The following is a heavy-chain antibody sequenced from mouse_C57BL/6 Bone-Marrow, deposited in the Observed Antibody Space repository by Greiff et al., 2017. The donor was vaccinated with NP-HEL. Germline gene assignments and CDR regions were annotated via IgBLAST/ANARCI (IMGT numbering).Heavy chain of an antibody. J-gene: IGHJ2*01. CDR3: ARHEEDYYGSSYYFDY. CDR2: FYPGSGSI. CDR1: GYTFTEYT. V-gene: IGHV1-62-2*01. D-gene: IGHD1-1*01. Sequence: QVQLQQSGAELVKPGASVKLSCKASGYTFTEYTIHWVKQRSGQGLEWIGWFYPGSGSIKYNEKFKDKDTLTADKSSSTVYMELSRLTSEDSAVYFCARHEEDYYGSSYYFDYWGQGTTLTVSS.